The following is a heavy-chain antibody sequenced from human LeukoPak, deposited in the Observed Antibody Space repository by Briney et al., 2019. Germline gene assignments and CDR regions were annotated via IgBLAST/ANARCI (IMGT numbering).Heavy chain of an antibody. Sequence: GESLKISCKGSGYSFTTYWIGWVRQMPGKGLEWMGIIHPDDSDTRYSPSFQGQVTISVDKSISTAYLQWNSLRASDTAMYYCATAIAVAGRSFEYWGQGTLVTVSS. J-gene: IGHJ4*02. V-gene: IGHV5-51*01. CDR3: ATAIAVAGRSFEY. CDR2: IHPDDSDT. CDR1: GYSFTTYW. D-gene: IGHD6-19*01.